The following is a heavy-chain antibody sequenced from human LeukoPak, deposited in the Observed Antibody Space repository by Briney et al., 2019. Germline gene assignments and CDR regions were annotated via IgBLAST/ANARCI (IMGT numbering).Heavy chain of an antibody. D-gene: IGHD6-6*01. CDR2: IYHSGST. J-gene: IGHJ4*02. CDR3: ARGIGYSSSSGYY. CDR1: GYSISSGYY. V-gene: IGHV4-38-2*02. Sequence: SETLSLTCTVSGYSISSGYYWGWIRQPPGKGLEWIGSIYHSGSTYYNPSLKSRVTISVDMSKNQFSLKLSSVTAADTAVYYCARGIGYSSSSGYYWGQGTLVTASS.